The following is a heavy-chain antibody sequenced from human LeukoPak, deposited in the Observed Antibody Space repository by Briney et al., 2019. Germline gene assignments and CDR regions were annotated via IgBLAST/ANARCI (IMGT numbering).Heavy chain of an antibody. V-gene: IGHV4-4*09. CDR3: ARGVPVDF. CDR2: IYTSGST. J-gene: IGHJ4*02. Sequence: SETLSLTCTVSGGSISSYYWGWIRQPPGKGLEWIGYIYTSGSTNHNPSLKSRLSMSLDTSMNQVSLRLSSVTAADTAVYYCARGVPVDFRGQGTLVTVSS. CDR1: GGSISSYY.